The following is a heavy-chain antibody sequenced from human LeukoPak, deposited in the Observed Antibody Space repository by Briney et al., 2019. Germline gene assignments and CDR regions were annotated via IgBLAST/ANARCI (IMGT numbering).Heavy chain of an antibody. CDR2: IIPIFGTA. CDR1: GGTFSTYA. D-gene: IGHD1-14*01. CDR3: ARVPSGEVSTGDY. Sequence: SVKVSCKASGGTFSTYAINWVRQAPGQGLEWMGGIIPIFGTANYAQKFQGRVTITADESTSTAYMELSSLRSEDTAVYYCARVPSGEVSTGDYWGQGTLVTVSS. J-gene: IGHJ4*02. V-gene: IGHV1-69*13.